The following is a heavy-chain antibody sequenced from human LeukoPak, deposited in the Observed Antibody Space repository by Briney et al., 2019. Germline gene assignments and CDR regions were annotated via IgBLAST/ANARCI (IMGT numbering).Heavy chain of an antibody. CDR1: GFTFSSYA. D-gene: IGHD6-19*01. CDR2: ISGSGGST. V-gene: IGHV3-23*01. CDR3: AKLYGGYSSGWH. J-gene: IGHJ4*02. Sequence: PGGSLRLSCAASGFTFSSYAMSWVRQAPGKGLEWVSAISGSGGSTYYADSVKGRFTISRDNSKSTLYLQMNSLRAEDTAVYYCAKLYGGYSSGWHWGQGTLVTVSS.